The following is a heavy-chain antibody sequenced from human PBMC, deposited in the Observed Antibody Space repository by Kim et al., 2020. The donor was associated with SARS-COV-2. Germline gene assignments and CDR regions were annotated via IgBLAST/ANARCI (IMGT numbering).Heavy chain of an antibody. V-gene: IGHV1-18*04. Sequence: ASVKVSCKASGYTFTSYGISWVRQAPGQGLEWMGWISAYNGNTNYAQKLQGRVTMTTDTSTSTAYMELRSLRSDDTAVYYCARDRAVVAATGPKGYGMDVWGQGTTVTVSS. CDR3: ARDRAVVAATGPKGYGMDV. J-gene: IGHJ6*02. CDR1: GYTFTSYG. D-gene: IGHD2-15*01. CDR2: ISAYNGNT.